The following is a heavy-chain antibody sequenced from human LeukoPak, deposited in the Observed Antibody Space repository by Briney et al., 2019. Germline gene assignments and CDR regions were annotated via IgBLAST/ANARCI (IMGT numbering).Heavy chain of an antibody. CDR1: GYTFTSYD. Sequence: GASVKVSCKASGYTFTSYDINWVRQATGQGLEWMGWMSPNSGNTGYAQKFQGRVTMTRDTSISTAYMELSSLTSEDTAVYYCARLGIYGGNSYGSFWGQGTLVTVSS. V-gene: IGHV1-8*01. D-gene: IGHD5-18*01. J-gene: IGHJ4*02. CDR2: MSPNSGNT. CDR3: ARLGIYGGNSYGSF.